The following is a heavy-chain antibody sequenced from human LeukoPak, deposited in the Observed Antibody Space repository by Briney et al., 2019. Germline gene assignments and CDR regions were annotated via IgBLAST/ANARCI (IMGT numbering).Heavy chain of an antibody. CDR2: RYYSGST. J-gene: IGHJ1*01. CDR1: GGSIRSYY. D-gene: IGHD3-16*01. Sequence: SETLSLTCSVSGGSIRSYYWTWIRQPPGQGLEWIGYRYYSGSTTYNPSLKSRVTISVDTSKSQFSLKLISVTAADTAIYYCARVRGDFETDWGQGTLVTVSS. V-gene: IGHV4-59*01. CDR3: ARVRGDFETD.